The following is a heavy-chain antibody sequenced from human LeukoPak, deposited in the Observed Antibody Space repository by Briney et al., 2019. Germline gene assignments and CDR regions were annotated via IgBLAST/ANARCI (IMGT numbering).Heavy chain of an antibody. Sequence: SETLSLTCTVSGDSISDYYWSWIRQPPGKGLEWVAYLYYSGSTVYNPSLKSRDTISVDTSKKQISLKLSSVTAADSAVYYCVRRVRYFGQNDYWGQGTLVPVSS. CDR1: GDSISDYY. V-gene: IGHV4-59*08. J-gene: IGHJ4*02. CDR2: LYYSGST. CDR3: VRRVRYFGQNDY. D-gene: IGHD3-9*01.